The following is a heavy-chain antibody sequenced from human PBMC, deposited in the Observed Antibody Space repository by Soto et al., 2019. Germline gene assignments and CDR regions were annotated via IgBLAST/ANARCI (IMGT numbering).Heavy chain of an antibody. D-gene: IGHD5-18*01. CDR2: INPNSGGT. J-gene: IGHJ5*02. V-gene: IGHV1-2*02. CDR3: ARDREAMVTWVWFDP. CDR1: GYTFTGYY. Sequence: ASVKVSCKASGYTFTGYYMHWVRQAPGQGLGWMGWINPNSGGTNYAQKFQGRATMTRYTSISTAYMELSMLRSDDTAVYYCARDREAMVTWVWFDPWVQGTMVTVPS.